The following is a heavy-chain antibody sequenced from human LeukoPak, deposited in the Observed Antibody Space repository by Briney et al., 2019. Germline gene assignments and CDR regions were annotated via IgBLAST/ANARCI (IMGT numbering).Heavy chain of an antibody. CDR3: ARADRLHGGPYLIGP. CDR1: GYSFTDYY. J-gene: IGHJ5*02. CDR2: INPNSGGT. Sequence: ASVKVSCKASGYSFTDYYMHWVRQAPGQGLEWMGWINPNSGGTNSAQKFQGRVTMTKDTSITTVYMEVSWLTSDDTAIYYCARADRLHGGPYLIGPWGQGTLVTVSS. V-gene: IGHV1-2*02. D-gene: IGHD2-21*01.